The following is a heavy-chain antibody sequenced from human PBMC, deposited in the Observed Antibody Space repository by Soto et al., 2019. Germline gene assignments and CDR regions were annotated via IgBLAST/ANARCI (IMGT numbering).Heavy chain of an antibody. CDR3: ARGGISHWAYFYYMDV. J-gene: IGHJ6*03. CDR2: IYYSGST. Sequence: SETLSLTCTVSGGSISSYYWSWIRQPPGKGLEWIGYIYYSGSTNYNPSLKSRVTISADTSKNQFSLKLSSVTAADTAVYYCARGGISHWAYFYYMDVWDRGTTVTVSS. V-gene: IGHV4-59*01. D-gene: IGHD2-21*01. CDR1: GGSISSYY.